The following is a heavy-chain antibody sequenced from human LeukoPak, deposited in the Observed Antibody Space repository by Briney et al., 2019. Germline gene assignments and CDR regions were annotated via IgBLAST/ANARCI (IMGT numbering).Heavy chain of an antibody. Sequence: ASVKVSCKASGYTFTRYYTYWVRQAPGQGLEWMGRINPNSGGTNYAQKFQGRVTVTRDTSISTGYMELSRLRSDDTAVYYCARAVVITGTGNWFDPWGQGTLVTVSS. CDR3: ARAVVITGTGNWFDP. J-gene: IGHJ5*02. CDR1: GYTFTRYY. CDR2: INPNSGGT. V-gene: IGHV1-2*06. D-gene: IGHD1-7*01.